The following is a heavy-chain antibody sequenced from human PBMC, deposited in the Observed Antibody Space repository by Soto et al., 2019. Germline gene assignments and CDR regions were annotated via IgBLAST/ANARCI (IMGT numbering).Heavy chain of an antibody. V-gene: IGHV3-23*01. J-gene: IGHJ4*02. CDR1: AFTFNNYA. D-gene: IGHD3-10*02. CDR2: ISGRGGLT. CDR3: AKDQVWEYYVSPVHYFDY. Sequence: GGSLRLSCEASAFTFNNYAMSWVRQAPGRGLEWVSAISGRGGLTYYADSVKGRFTISRDNSKNTLFLQMNSLRAEDTAVYYCAKDQVWEYYVSPVHYFDYWGQGTLVTVSS.